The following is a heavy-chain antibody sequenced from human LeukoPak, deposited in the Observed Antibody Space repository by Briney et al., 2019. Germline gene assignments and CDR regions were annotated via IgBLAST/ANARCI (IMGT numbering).Heavy chain of an antibody. J-gene: IGHJ5*02. CDR3: AREDRYGGSSDP. Sequence: SETLALTCTVSGGSISSYYWSWIRQPPGKGLEWIGYIYYSGSTNYNPSLKSRVTISVDTSKNQFSLKMSTVTAADTAVYYCAREDRYGGSSDPWGQGTLVTVSS. CDR2: IYYSGST. CDR1: GGSISSYY. V-gene: IGHV4-59*01. D-gene: IGHD2-15*01.